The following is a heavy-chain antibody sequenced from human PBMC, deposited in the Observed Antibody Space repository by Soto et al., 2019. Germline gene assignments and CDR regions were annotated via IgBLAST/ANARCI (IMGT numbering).Heavy chain of an antibody. CDR2: ISSSGSDA. CDR3: LRRRKLYHSSGPSEAFDI. J-gene: IGHJ3*02. Sequence: GGSLRLSCVASGFIFGDYYMNWIRQSPGKGLEWLSYISSSGSDAKSAESLKGRFSISRDNAKNSAYLQMNRLSAEDTAVYYCLRRRKLYHSSGPSEAFDIWGQGTMVTVSS. V-gene: IGHV3-11*06. CDR1: GFIFGDYY. D-gene: IGHD2-2*02.